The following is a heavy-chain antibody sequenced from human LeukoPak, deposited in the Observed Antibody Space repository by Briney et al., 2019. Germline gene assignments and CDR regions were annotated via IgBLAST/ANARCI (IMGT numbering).Heavy chain of an antibody. CDR3: AREPVGITFGGVIVWNYFDY. J-gene: IGHJ4*02. V-gene: IGHV1-69*13. CDR1: GGTFSSYA. CDR2: IIPIFGTA. D-gene: IGHD3-16*02. Sequence: GASVKVSCKASGGTFSSYAISWVRQAPGQGLEWMGGIIPIFGTANYAQKFQGRVTITADESTSTAYMELSSLRSEDTAVYYCAREPVGITFGGVIVWNYFDYWGQGTLVTVSS.